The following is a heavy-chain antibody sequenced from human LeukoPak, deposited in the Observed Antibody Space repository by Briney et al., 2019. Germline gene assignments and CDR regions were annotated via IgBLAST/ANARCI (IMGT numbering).Heavy chain of an antibody. J-gene: IGHJ5*02. CDR3: AREVIAARRKYIWFDP. Sequence: GRSLRLSCAASGFTFSSYGMHWVRQAPGKGLEWVAVIWYDGSNKYYADSVKGRFTISRDNSKNTLYLQMNSLRAEDTAVYYCAREVIAARRKYIWFDPWGQGTLVTVSS. CDR1: GFTFSSYG. CDR2: IWYDGSNK. V-gene: IGHV3-33*01. D-gene: IGHD6-6*01.